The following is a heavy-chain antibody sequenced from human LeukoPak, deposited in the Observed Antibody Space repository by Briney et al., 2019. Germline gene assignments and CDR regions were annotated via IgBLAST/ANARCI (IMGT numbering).Heavy chain of an antibody. CDR3: AKANLYDILTGYYNFNL. CDR1: GFTFSSYG. V-gene: IGHV3-33*06. Sequence: GGSLRLSCAASGFTFSSYGMHWVRQAPRKGLEWVAVILCDGSKEFYTDSVKGRFTISRDNSKNTLYLQMNSLRAEDTAVYYCAKANLYDILTGYYNFNLWGQGTLVTVSS. D-gene: IGHD3-9*01. J-gene: IGHJ5*02. CDR2: ILCDGSKE.